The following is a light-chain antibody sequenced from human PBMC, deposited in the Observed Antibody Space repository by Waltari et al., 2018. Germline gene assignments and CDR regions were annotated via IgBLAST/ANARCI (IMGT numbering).Light chain of an antibody. CDR1: QGISTY. CDR2: AAS. CDR3: QQLNNYLWT. J-gene: IGKJ1*01. V-gene: IGKV1-9*01. Sequence: DIQLTQSPSFLSASVGDRVTITCRASQGISTYLAWYQQKPGKAPKLLIYAASTLQSGVPSRFSGNGSGTEFTLTISSLQPEDFAIYYCQQLNNYLWTFGQGTEVEIK.